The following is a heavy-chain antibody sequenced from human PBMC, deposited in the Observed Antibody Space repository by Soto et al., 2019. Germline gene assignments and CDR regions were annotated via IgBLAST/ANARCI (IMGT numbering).Heavy chain of an antibody. V-gene: IGHV3-23*01. CDR2: ISSNGGST. Sequence: LRLSCAASGFTFSSYAMSWVRQAPGKGLEWVSAISSNGGSTHYADSVKGRFIISRDNSKNTLYLQMNSLRAEDTAVYYCAKPGYLEQWLVRGYFDYWGQGTMVTVSS. J-gene: IGHJ4*02. CDR3: AKPGYLEQWLVRGYFDY. CDR1: GFTFSSYA. D-gene: IGHD6-19*01.